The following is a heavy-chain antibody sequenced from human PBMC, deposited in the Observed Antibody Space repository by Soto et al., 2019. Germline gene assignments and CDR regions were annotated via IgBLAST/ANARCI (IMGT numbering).Heavy chain of an antibody. CDR1: GGSFSGYY. CDR2: INHSGST. D-gene: IGHD6-13*01. V-gene: IGHV4-34*01. CDR3: ARSGSSWYRAGGMDV. J-gene: IGHJ6*02. Sequence: SETLSLTCAVYGGSFSGYYWSWIRQPPGKGLEWIGEINHSGSTNYNPFLKSRVTISVDTSKNQFSLKLSSVTAADTAVYYCARSGSSWYRAGGMDVWGQGTTVTVSS.